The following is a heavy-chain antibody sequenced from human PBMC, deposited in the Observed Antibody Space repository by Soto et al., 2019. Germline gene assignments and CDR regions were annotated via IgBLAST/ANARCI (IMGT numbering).Heavy chain of an antibody. Sequence: PGGSLRLSCEASGFTFSSYAMSWVRQAPGKGLEWVSTFSDSGCSTYYADSVKGRFTITRDISKNTLFLQMNSLRADDTAVYYCAKSGSGGYLGYFDYWGQGTLVTVSS. CDR1: GFTFSSYA. V-gene: IGHV3-23*01. CDR2: FSDSGCST. D-gene: IGHD3-10*01. CDR3: AKSGSGGYLGYFDY. J-gene: IGHJ4*02.